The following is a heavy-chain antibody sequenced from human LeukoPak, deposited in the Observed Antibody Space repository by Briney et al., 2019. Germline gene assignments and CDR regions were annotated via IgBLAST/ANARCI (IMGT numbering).Heavy chain of an antibody. D-gene: IGHD3-10*01. V-gene: IGHV5-51*01. CDR1: GYNFDTYW. J-gene: IGHJ3*02. CDR2: IYPGDSDT. CDR3: ARPSMVRGVYHAFDI. Sequence: GESLKISCKGSGYNFDTYWIGWVRQMPEKGLEWMGIIYPGDSDTRYSPSFQGQVTISADKSISTAYLQWSSLKASDTAMYYCARPSMVRGVYHAFDIWGQGTMVTVSS.